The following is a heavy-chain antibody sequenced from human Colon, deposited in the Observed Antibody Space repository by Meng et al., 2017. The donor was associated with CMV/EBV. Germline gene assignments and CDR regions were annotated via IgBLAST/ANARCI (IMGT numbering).Heavy chain of an antibody. Sequence: ASVKVSCKASGYTFTGYYMHWVRQAPGQGLEWMGWINPNSGGTNYAQKFQGRVTMTRDTSTSTAYLELRSLRFDDTAVYFCARDRYYDILTGNYDYWGQGTLVTVSS. CDR1: GYTFTGYY. CDR3: ARDRYYDILTGNYDY. V-gene: IGHV1-2*02. D-gene: IGHD3-9*01. CDR2: INPNSGGT. J-gene: IGHJ4*02.